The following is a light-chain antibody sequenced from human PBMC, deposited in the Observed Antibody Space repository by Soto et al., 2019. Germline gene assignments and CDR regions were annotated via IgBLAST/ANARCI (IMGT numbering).Light chain of an antibody. CDR2: EGS. Sequence: ALTQPASVSGSPGQSITISCTGTSSDVGSYNLVSWYQQHPGKAPKLMIYEGSERPSGVSNRFSGSKSGNTASLTISGLQAEDEADYYCCSYAGSSTWVFGGGTKVTVL. V-gene: IGLV2-23*01. CDR1: SSDVGSYNL. J-gene: IGLJ3*02. CDR3: CSYAGSSTWV.